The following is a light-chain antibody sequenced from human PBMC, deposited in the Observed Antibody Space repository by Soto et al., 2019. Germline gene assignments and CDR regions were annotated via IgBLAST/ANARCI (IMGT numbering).Light chain of an antibody. CDR2: AAA. CDR3: QQYFSYPYT. Sequence: AIRMTQSPSSFSASTGDRVTITCRASQDISSYLAWYQQKVGKAPKLLNYAAATLQRGAPSRFSGSGSGTDFTLTISRLQSEDFATYYSQQYFSYPYTFGQGTKLEI. J-gene: IGKJ2*01. V-gene: IGKV1-8*01. CDR1: QDISSY.